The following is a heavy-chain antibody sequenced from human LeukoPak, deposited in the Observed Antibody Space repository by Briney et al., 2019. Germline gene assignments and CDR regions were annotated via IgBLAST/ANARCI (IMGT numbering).Heavy chain of an antibody. CDR2: ISSNGGST. D-gene: IGHD6-13*01. Sequence: PGGSLRLSCAASGFTFSSYAMHWVRQAPGKGLEYVSAISSNGGSTYYANSVRGRFTISRDNSKNTLYLQMGSLRAEDMAVYYCAREGQQADFDYWGQGTLVTVSS. J-gene: IGHJ4*02. CDR3: AREGQQADFDY. V-gene: IGHV3-64*01. CDR1: GFTFSSYA.